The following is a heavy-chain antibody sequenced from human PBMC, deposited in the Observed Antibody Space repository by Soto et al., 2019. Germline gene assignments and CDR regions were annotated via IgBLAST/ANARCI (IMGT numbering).Heavy chain of an antibody. J-gene: IGHJ5*02. Sequence: VASVKVSCKASGGTFSSYAISWVRQAPGQGLEWMGGIIPIFGTANYAQKFQGRVTITADESTSTAYMELSSLRSEDTAVYYCSIDAPGIAVAGAFNCFDAWGQGTLVTVSS. D-gene: IGHD6-19*01. CDR1: GGTFSSYA. CDR3: SIDAPGIAVAGAFNCFDA. V-gene: IGHV1-69*13. CDR2: IIPIFGTA.